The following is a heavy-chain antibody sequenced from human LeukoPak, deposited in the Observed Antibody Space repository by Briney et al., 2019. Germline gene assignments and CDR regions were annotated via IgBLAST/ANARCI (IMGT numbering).Heavy chain of an antibody. CDR3: ARERDGSYYGEGGY. CDR2: IRYDGSNK. V-gene: IGHV3-30*02. D-gene: IGHD1-26*01. J-gene: IGHJ4*02. CDR1: GFTFSSYG. Sequence: GGSLRLSCAASGFTFSSYGMHWVRQAPGKGLEWVAFIRYDGSNKYYADSVKGRFTISRDNSKNTLYLQMNSLRAEDTAVYYCARERDGSYYGEGGYWGQGTLVTVSS.